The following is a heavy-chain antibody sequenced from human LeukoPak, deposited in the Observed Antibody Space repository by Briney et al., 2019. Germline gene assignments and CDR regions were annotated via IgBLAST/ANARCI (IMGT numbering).Heavy chain of an antibody. CDR3: TTDAYYDFWSGYYNADY. CDR2: ITSKTDGGKT. J-gene: IGHJ4*02. D-gene: IGHD3-3*01. CDR1: GFTFSNAW. Sequence: GGSLRLSCAASGFTFSNAWMSWVRQAPGKGLEWVGRITSKTDGGKTDYAAPGKGRFTISRDDSKNTLYLQMNSLKTGDSAVYYCTTDAYYDFWSGYYNADYWGQGTLVTVSS. V-gene: IGHV3-15*01.